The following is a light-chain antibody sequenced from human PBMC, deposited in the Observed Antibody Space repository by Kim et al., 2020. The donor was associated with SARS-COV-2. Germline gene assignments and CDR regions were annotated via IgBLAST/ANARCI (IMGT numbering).Light chain of an antibody. CDR2: AAT. J-gene: IGKJ3*01. CDR1: QGIRND. CDR3: LQDYTFPLS. Sequence: ASVGDRVTLTCRASQGIRNDLGWYQQKPGKAPKLLIYAATTIQSGVPSRFSGSGSGTDFTLTISSLQPEDVATYYCLQDYTFPLSFGPGTKVDIK. V-gene: IGKV1-6*01.